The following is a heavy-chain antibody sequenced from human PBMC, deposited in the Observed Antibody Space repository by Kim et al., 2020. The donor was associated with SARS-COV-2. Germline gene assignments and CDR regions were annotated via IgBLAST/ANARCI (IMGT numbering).Heavy chain of an antibody. V-gene: IGHV3-23*01. D-gene: IGHD1-26*01. CDR3: AKGVINSGFDY. Sequence: GGSLRLSCAASGFTFSTSPMGWVRQAPGKGLEWVSRISWDGMRTYYADSVKGRVTMSSDKSRNTLYLHMNNLRVEDTAVYYCAKGVINSGFDYWGQGTQVTVSS. CDR1: GFTFSTSP. CDR2: ISWDGMRT. J-gene: IGHJ4*02.